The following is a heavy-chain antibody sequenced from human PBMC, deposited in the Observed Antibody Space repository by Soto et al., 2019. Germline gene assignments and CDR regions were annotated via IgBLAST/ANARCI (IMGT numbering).Heavy chain of an antibody. Sequence: QVQLVQSGAEVKKPGSSVKVSCKASGGTFSSYAISWVRQAPGQGLEWMGGSIPIFGTANYAQKFQGRVTITADESTGTAYMELSSLRSEDKVVYYCARVRRVHGSGSYYNPYYYYGMDVWGQGTTVTVSS. CDR3: ARVRRVHGSGSYYNPYYYYGMDV. CDR1: GGTFSSYA. V-gene: IGHV1-69*01. J-gene: IGHJ6*02. D-gene: IGHD3-10*01. CDR2: SIPIFGTA.